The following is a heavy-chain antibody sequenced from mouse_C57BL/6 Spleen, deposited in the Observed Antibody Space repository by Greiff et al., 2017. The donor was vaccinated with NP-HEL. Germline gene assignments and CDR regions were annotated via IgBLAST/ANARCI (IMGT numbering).Heavy chain of an antibody. CDR1: GYTFTSYG. Sequence: QVQLQQSGAELARPGASVKLSCKASGYTFTSYGISWVKQRTGQGLEWIGEIYPRSGNTYYNEKFKGKATLTADKSSSTAYMELRSLTSEDAAVYFCARSGAGSAFDDWGKGTTLTVSS. CDR3: ARSGAGSAFDD. CDR2: IYPRSGNT. J-gene: IGHJ2*01. D-gene: IGHD3-3*01. V-gene: IGHV1-81*01.